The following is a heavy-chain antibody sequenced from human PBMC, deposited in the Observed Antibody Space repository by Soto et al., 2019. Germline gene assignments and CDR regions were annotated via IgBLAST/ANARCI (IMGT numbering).Heavy chain of an antibody. CDR1: GFTFSSYG. V-gene: IGHV3-33*01. Sequence: GGSLRLSCAASGFTFSSYGMHWVRQAPGKGLEWVAVIWYDGSNKYYADSVKGRFTISRDNSKNTLYLQMNSLRAEDTAVYYCARVVGGLLLLTWRYYYYYYMDVWGKGTTVTVSS. CDR2: IWYDGSNK. CDR3: ARVVGGLLLLTWRYYYYYYMDV. D-gene: IGHD2-15*01. J-gene: IGHJ6*03.